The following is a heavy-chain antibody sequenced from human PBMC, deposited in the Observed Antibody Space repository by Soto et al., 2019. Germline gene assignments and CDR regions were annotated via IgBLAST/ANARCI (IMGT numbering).Heavy chain of an antibody. CDR1: GGSISSGGYY. Sequence: SETLSLTCTVSGGSISSGGYYWSWIRQHPGKGLEWIGYIYYSGSTYYNPSLKSRVTISVDTSKNQFSLKLSSVTAADTAVYYCARGYDSSGSPYYFDYWGQGTLVTVSS. V-gene: IGHV4-31*03. CDR3: ARGYDSSGSPYYFDY. D-gene: IGHD3-22*01. CDR2: IYYSGST. J-gene: IGHJ4*02.